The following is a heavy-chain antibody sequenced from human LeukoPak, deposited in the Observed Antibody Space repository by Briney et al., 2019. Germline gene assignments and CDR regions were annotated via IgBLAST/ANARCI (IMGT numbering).Heavy chain of an antibody. CDR1: GGTFSSYA. CDR2: IIPILGIA. D-gene: IGHD3-3*01. Sequence: SVKVSCKASGGTFSSYAISWVRQAPGQGLEWMGRIIPILGIANYAQKFQGRVTITADRSTSTAYMELSSLRSEDTAVYYCARGPQQLRFLEWPSTYYFDYWGQGTLVTVSS. CDR3: ARGPQQLRFLEWPSTYYFDY. J-gene: IGHJ4*02. V-gene: IGHV1-69*04.